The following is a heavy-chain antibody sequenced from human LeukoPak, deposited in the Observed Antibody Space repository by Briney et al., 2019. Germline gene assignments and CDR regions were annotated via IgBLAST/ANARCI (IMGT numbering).Heavy chain of an antibody. Sequence: PSETLSLTCAVYGGSFSGYYWSWIRQPPGKGLEWIGEIKHSGSTNYNPSLKSRVTISVDTSKNQFSLKLSSVTAADTAVYYCARSGSSGYNYWGQGTLVTVSS. V-gene: IGHV4-34*01. CDR2: IKHSGST. CDR3: ARSGSSGYNY. CDR1: GGSFSGYY. J-gene: IGHJ4*02. D-gene: IGHD3-22*01.